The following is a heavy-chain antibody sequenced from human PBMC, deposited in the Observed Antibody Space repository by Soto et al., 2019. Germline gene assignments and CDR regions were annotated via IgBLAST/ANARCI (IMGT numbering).Heavy chain of an antibody. CDR2: IIPVVGIA. D-gene: IGHD2-2*01. CDR1: GGTFSRYS. Sequence: QVQLVQSGAEVKKPGSSVKVSCKASGGTFSRYSFTWVRQAPGHGLEWMGRIIPVVGIASYAQKFQGRVTLTADKYTSTAYMEMRSLRSEDTAVYSCAREDRDRETGLVPAAGDGMDVWGQGTTVTVSS. CDR3: AREDRDRETGLVPAAGDGMDV. J-gene: IGHJ6*01. V-gene: IGHV1-69*08.